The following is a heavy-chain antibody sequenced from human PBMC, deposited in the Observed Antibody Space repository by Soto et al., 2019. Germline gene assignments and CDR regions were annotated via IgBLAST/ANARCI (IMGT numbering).Heavy chain of an antibody. Sequence: GGSLRLSCAASGFTFSSYAMNWVRQTPGKGLEWVSGISGSGGSTYYADSVKGRFTISRDNSKNTLYLQINSLRADDTAVYYCAKDGLTTMAAREATNWFDPWGQGALVTVSS. D-gene: IGHD6-6*01. CDR2: ISGSGGST. J-gene: IGHJ5*02. CDR1: GFTFSSYA. CDR3: AKDGLTTMAAREATNWFDP. V-gene: IGHV3-23*01.